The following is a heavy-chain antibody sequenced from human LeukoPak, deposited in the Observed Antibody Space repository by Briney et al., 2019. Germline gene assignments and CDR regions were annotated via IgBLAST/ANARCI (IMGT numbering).Heavy chain of an antibody. Sequence: GSLRLSCAASGFTFSSYSMIWVRQAPGKGLAWVSAISGSGTSTYYAGSVKGRFTISRDNSKNTLYLQVNSLRAEDTAVYYCAKAGAPWELVRWFDPWGQGTLVTVPS. CDR1: GFTFSSYS. CDR2: ISGSGTST. D-gene: IGHD1-26*01. V-gene: IGHV3-23*01. CDR3: AKAGAPWELVRWFDP. J-gene: IGHJ5*02.